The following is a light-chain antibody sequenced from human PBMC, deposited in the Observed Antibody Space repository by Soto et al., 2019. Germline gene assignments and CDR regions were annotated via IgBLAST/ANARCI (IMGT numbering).Light chain of an antibody. V-gene: IGKV1-39*01. CDR1: QSISSY. Sequence: DIHMTQSPSSLSASVGYRVTITCRASQSISSYLNWYQQKPGKAPKLLIYAASSLQSGVPSRFSGSGSGTDSTLTISSLQPEDFATYYCQQSYSTPPINFGQGTRLEIK. CDR2: AAS. J-gene: IGKJ5*01. CDR3: QQSYSTPPIN.